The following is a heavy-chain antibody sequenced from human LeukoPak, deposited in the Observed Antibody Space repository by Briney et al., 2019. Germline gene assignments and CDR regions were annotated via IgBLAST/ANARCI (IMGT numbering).Heavy chain of an antibody. D-gene: IGHD1-26*01. CDR2: ISSSSSYI. V-gene: IGHV3-21*01. Sequence: GGSLRLSCAASGFTFSSYSMNWVRQAPGKGLEWVSSISSSSSYIYYADSVKGRFTISRDNAKNSLYLQMNSLRAEDTAVCYCARASKWELRSFDYWGQGTLVTVSS. J-gene: IGHJ4*02. CDR3: ARASKWELRSFDY. CDR1: GFTFSSYS.